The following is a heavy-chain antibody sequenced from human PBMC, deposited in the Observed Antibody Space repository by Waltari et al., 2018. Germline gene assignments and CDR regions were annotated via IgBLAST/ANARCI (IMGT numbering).Heavy chain of an antibody. J-gene: IGHJ4*02. Sequence: QVQLQQWGAGLLKPSETLSLTCAVYGGSFSGYYWSWIRQPPGKGLEWIGEINHSGSTNYNPSLKSRVTISVDTSKNQFSLKLSSVTAADTAVYYCARRGIAVAGSPYFDYWGQGTLVTVSS. V-gene: IGHV4-34*01. D-gene: IGHD6-19*01. CDR2: INHSGST. CDR3: ARRGIAVAGSPYFDY. CDR1: GGSFSGYY.